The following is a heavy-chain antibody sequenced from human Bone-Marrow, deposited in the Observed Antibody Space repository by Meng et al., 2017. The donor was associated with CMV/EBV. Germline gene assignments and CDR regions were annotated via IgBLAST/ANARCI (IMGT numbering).Heavy chain of an antibody. Sequence: ASVKVSCKASGYTFTSYGISWVRQAPGQGLEWMGWISAYNGNANYAQKLQGRVTMTTDTSTSTAYMELRSLRSDDTAVYYCARLRTLGRWLQHDYYYYGMDVWGQGTTVTVSS. V-gene: IGHV1-18*01. J-gene: IGHJ6*02. D-gene: IGHD5-24*01. CDR3: ARLRTLGRWLQHDYYYYGMDV. CDR1: GYTFTSYG. CDR2: ISAYNGNA.